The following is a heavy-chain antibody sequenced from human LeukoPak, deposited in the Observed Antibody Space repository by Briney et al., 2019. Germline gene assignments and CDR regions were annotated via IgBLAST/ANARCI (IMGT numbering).Heavy chain of an antibody. CDR2: ISGSGGST. D-gene: IGHD3-16*01. Sequence: PGGSLRLSCAASGFTFSSYAMSWVRQAPGKGLEWVSAISGSGGSTYYADSVKGRFTSSRDNSKNTLYLQMNSLRAEDTAVYYCAKDFATYVWGNYHYTAFDIWGQGTMVAVSS. CDR3: AKDFATYVWGNYHYTAFDI. V-gene: IGHV3-23*01. CDR1: GFTFSSYA. J-gene: IGHJ3*02.